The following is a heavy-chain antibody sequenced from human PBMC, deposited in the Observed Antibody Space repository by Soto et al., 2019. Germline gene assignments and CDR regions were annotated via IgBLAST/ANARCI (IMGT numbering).Heavy chain of an antibody. V-gene: IGHV4-59*06. CDR2: IYYSGST. Sequence: SETLSLTCTVSGGSISSYYWSWIRQPPGKGLEWIGYIYYSGSTYYNPSLKSRVTISVDTSKNQFSLKLSSVTAADTAVYYCATRGLERRNWFDPWGQGTLVTVSS. D-gene: IGHD1-1*01. CDR1: GGSISSYY. CDR3: ATRGLERRNWFDP. J-gene: IGHJ5*02.